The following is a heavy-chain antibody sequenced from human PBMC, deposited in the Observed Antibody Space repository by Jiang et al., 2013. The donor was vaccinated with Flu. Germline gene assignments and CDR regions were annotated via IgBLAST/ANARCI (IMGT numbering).Heavy chain of an antibody. V-gene: IGHV1-24*01. Sequence: EWMGGFDPEDGETIYAQKFQGRVTMTEDTSTDTAYMELSSLRSEDTAVYYCATANLYNWFDPWGQGTLVTVSS. CDR3: ATANLYNWFDP. J-gene: IGHJ5*02. D-gene: IGHD1-14*01. CDR2: FDPEDGET.